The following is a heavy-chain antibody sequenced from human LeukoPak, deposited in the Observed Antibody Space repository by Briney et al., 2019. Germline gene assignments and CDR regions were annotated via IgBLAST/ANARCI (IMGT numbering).Heavy chain of an antibody. CDR3: AKDAQRWLHVYYFDY. J-gene: IGHJ4*02. D-gene: IGHD5-24*01. CDR2: ISSSGSTI. Sequence: GGSLRLSCAASGFTFSDYYMSWIRQAPGKGLEWVSYISSSGSTIYYADSVKGRFTISRDNAKNSLYLQMNSLRAEDTAVYYCAKDAQRWLHVYYFDYWGQGTLVTVSS. V-gene: IGHV3-11*04. CDR1: GFTFSDYY.